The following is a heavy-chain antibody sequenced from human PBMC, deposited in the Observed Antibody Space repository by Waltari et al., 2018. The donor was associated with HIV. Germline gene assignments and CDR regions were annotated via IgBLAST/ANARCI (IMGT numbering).Heavy chain of an antibody. CDR1: GFTFSDYS. CDR2: ISRGSKYI. CDR3: ARGGEGSYADY. V-gene: IGHV3-21*01. Sequence: EVQLVESGGGLVKPGGSLRLSCAASGFTFSDYSMNWVRQAPGRGLKWVSYISRGSKYIYYADSVKGRFTISRDNAKNSLYLQMNSLRAEDTAVYYCARGGEGSYADYWGQGTLVTVSS. D-gene: IGHD1-26*01. J-gene: IGHJ4*02.